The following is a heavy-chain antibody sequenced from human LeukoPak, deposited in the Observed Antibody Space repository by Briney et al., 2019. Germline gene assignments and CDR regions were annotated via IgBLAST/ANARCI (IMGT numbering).Heavy chain of an antibody. CDR3: ARSLRKYYYGSGSYSNQWDS. CDR1: GGSISSSDYY. V-gene: IGHV4-39*01. D-gene: IGHD3-10*01. Sequence: PSETLSLTCTVSGGSISSSDYYWGWIRQPPGKGLEWIGSISYRGTTYNKPSLQSRVTISGDTSKTQFSLKLRSVTAADTAVYYCARSLRKYYYGSGSYSNQWDSWGQGTLVTVSS. J-gene: IGHJ4*02. CDR2: ISYRGTT.